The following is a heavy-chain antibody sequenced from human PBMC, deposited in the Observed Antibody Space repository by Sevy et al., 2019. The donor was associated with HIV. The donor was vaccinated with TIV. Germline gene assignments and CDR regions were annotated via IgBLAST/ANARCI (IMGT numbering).Heavy chain of an antibody. Sequence: GGSLRLSCAASGFTFSANWMNWVRQAPGKGLEWVANIKGDGSDKQYVDSVEGRFTISRDNAKNLLYLQMNSLRVEDTAVYYCAHETFGRFESRGQGTLVTVSS. CDR1: GFTFSANW. CDR3: AHETFGRFES. V-gene: IGHV3-7*01. D-gene: IGHD3-16*01. J-gene: IGHJ4*02. CDR2: IKGDGSDK.